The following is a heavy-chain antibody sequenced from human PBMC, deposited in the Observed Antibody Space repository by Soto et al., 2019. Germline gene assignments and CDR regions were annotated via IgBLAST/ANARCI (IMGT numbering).Heavy chain of an antibody. J-gene: IGHJ4*02. Sequence: EVHLADSGGGLVQPGGSLRLSCEGSGLTFKTYWMNWIRQAPGKGLECVANIKQDGGEIFYADSVKGRFTISRDNTKNSLYLQMNSLRGEDTAVYFCATGGSGTYYVGPLEYWGQGTLVIVSS. CDR3: ATGGSGTYYVGPLEY. CDR1: GLTFKTYW. D-gene: IGHD3-10*01. V-gene: IGHV3-7*01. CDR2: IKQDGGEI.